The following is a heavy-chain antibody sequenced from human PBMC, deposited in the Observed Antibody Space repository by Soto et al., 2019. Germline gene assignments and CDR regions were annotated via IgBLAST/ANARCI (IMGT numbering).Heavy chain of an antibody. CDR3: NAYGV. V-gene: IGHV3-30*03. J-gene: IGHJ4*02. Sequence: QVQVVESGGGVVQPGRSLRLSCAASGFTFSTFACNGFRRAQAKGREWGAVISKEGSKKYYADSVKGRFTISRDNSKSTLYLQMNTLRAEDTAVYYCNAYGVGGQGTLVTVSS. CDR2: ISKEGSKK. D-gene: IGHD2-21*01. CDR1: GFTFSTFA.